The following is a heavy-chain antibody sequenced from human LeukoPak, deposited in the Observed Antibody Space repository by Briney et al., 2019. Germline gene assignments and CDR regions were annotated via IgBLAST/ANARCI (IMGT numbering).Heavy chain of an antibody. J-gene: IGHJ4*02. V-gene: IGHV4-30-4*01. CDR2: IYYSGST. Sequence: SETLSLTCTVSGGSISSGDYYWSWIRQPPGKGLEWIGYIYYSGSTYYNPSLKSRVTISVDTSKNQFSLKLSSVTAADTAVYYCARVQWELLAGDYFDYWGQGTLVTVSS. CDR3: ARVQWELLAGDYFDY. D-gene: IGHD1-26*01. CDR1: GGSISSGDYY.